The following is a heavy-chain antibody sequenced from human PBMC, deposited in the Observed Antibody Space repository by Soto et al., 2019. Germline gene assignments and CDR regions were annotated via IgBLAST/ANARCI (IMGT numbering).Heavy chain of an antibody. Sequence: SDTPSHTCAFYGGYFSGYYWIWIRQPPGKGLEWIGEINHSGSTYCNPSLKSRVTISVYTFQNQFSLKLSSVTAADTAVYYCARHSYYDYIWGSYRPRGWFDPWGQGTLVTVSS. J-gene: IGHJ5*02. CDR1: GGYFSGYY. CDR3: ARHSYYDYIWGSYRPRGWFDP. D-gene: IGHD3-16*02. CDR2: INHSGST. V-gene: IGHV4-34*01.